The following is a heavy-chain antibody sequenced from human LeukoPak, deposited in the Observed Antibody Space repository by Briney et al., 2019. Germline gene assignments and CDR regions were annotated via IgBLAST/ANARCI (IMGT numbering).Heavy chain of an antibody. CDR1: GGSISSSSYY. CDR2: IYYSGST. J-gene: IGHJ4*02. Sequence: SETLSLTCTVSGGSISSSSYYWGWIRQPPGKGLEWIGSIYYSGSTYYNPSLKSRVTISVGTSKNQFSLKLSSVTAADTAVYYCARHLVVPAASRGFDYWGQGTLVTVSS. V-gene: IGHV4-39*01. D-gene: IGHD2-2*01. CDR3: ARHLVVPAASRGFDY.